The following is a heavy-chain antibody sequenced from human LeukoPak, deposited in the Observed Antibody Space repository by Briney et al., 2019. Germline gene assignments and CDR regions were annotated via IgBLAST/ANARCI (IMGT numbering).Heavy chain of an antibody. J-gene: IGHJ5*02. D-gene: IGHD2-2*03. V-gene: IGHV3-33*01. CDR1: GFTFSNYG. Sequence: PGGSLRLSCAASGFTFSNYGMHWVRQAPGKGLEWVAVIWHDGSNKYYADSVKGRFTISRDNAKNKLYLQMNSLRAEDTAVYYCARDGFCSSSSCYPLNWFDPWGQGTLVTVSS. CDR2: IWHDGSNK. CDR3: ARDGFCSSSSCYPLNWFDP.